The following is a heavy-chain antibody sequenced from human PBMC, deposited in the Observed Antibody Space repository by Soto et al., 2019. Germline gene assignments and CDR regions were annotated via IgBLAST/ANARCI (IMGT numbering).Heavy chain of an antibody. J-gene: IGHJ4*02. CDR3: ALFLYCSGGSCNDY. V-gene: IGHV1-3*01. D-gene: IGHD2-15*01. CDR2: INAGNGNT. Sequence: GASVKVSYKASGYTFTSYAMHWVRQAPGQRLEWMGWINAGNGNTKYSQKFQGRVTITRDRSASTAYMELSSLRSEVTAVYYCALFLYCSGGSCNDYWGQGTLVTVSS. CDR1: GYTFTSYA.